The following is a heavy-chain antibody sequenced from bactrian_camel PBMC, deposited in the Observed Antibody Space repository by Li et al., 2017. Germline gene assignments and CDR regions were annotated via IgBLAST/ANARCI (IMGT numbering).Heavy chain of an antibody. CDR1: GSTAGYNF. J-gene: IGHJ4*01. Sequence: QVQLVESGGGSAQAGGSLRLSCVASGSTAGYNFCMGWFRLGPGKKREGVASLASDGSSIYANSLKGRFSISKDNARNWLDLQMDSLEPGDTARYYCAADRRRHGPPSLRPGDYSVWGQGTQVTVS. CDR3: AADRRRHGPPSLRPGDYSV. D-gene: IGHD2*01. CDR2: LASDGSS. V-gene: IGHV3S53*01.